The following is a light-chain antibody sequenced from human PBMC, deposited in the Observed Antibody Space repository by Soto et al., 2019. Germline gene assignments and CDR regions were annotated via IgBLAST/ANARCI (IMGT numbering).Light chain of an antibody. V-gene: IGLV2-14*01. CDR2: EVT. CDR1: SSDVGGPDY. Sequence: QSALTQPASVSGSPGQSITISCTGSSSDVGGPDYVSWYQQHPGKAPKVIIYEVTKWPSGVSGRFSGSKSGNTASLTISGLQPEDEADYYCSSYAGSSNVFGTGTKLTVL. J-gene: IGLJ1*01. CDR3: SSYAGSSNV.